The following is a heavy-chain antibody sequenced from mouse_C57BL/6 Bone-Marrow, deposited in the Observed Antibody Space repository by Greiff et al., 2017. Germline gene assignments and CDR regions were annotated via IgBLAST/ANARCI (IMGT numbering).Heavy chain of an antibody. CDR3: TRLDYGSSDY. V-gene: IGHV1-15*01. Sequence: VQLQQSGAELVRPGASVTLSCKASGYTFTDYEMHWVKQTPVHGLEWIGAIDPETGGTAYNQKFKGKAILTADKSSSTAYMELRSLTSEDSAVYYCTRLDYGSSDYWGQGTTLTVSS. CDR2: IDPETGGT. D-gene: IGHD1-1*01. CDR1: GYTFTDYE. J-gene: IGHJ2*01.